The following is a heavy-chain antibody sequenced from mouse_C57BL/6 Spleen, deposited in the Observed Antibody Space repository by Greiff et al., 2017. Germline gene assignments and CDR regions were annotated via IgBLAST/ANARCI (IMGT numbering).Heavy chain of an antibody. V-gene: IGHV1-82*01. CDR2: IYPGDGDT. CDR3: ARRYYSADY. D-gene: IGHD2-12*01. J-gene: IGHJ2*01. CDR1: GYAFSSSW. Sequence: VQGVESGPELVKPGASVKISCKASGYAFSSSWMNWVKQRPGKGLEWIGRIYPGDGDTNYNGKFKGKATLTADKSSSTAYMQLSSLTSEDSAVYFCARRYYSADYWGQGTTLTVSS.